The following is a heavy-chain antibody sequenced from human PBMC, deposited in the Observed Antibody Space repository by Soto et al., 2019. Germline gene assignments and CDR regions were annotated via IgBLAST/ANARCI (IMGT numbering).Heavy chain of an antibody. V-gene: IGHV1-2*02. CDR2: INPNSGGT. D-gene: IGHD6-19*01. Sequence: ASVKVSCKASGYTFTGYYMHWVRQAPGQGLEWMGWINPNSGGTNYAQKFQGRVTMTRDTSISTAYMEPSRLRSDDTAVYYCARDRRSGWNWFDPWGQGTLVTVSS. CDR3: ARDRRSGWNWFDP. J-gene: IGHJ5*02. CDR1: GYTFTGYY.